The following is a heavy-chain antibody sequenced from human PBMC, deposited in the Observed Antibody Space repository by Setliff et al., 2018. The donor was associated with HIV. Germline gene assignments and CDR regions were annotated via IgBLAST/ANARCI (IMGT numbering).Heavy chain of an antibody. CDR3: AKDSRLVRYDFWSAAYIFDN. Sequence: GGSLRLSCAASGFTFSSYAMSWVRQAPGKGLEWVSAISGSGGSTYYADSVRGRFTISRDNAKNSLYLQMNSLRAEDTAVYYCAKDSRLVRYDFWSAAYIFDNWGQGTLVTVSS. D-gene: IGHD3-3*01. CDR2: ISGSGGST. CDR1: GFTFSSYA. V-gene: IGHV3-23*01. J-gene: IGHJ4*02.